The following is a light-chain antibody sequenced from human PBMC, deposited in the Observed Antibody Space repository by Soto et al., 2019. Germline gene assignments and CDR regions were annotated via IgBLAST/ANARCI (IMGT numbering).Light chain of an antibody. CDR1: RYIRTD. V-gene: IGKV1-6*01. Sequence: IQLTQSPASLSASVGDRVTISCRASRYIRTDLSWYQQRPGQPPKVFIYAASSLQSGVPSRFSGSGSGTDFTLSISSLQPEDSATYYCLQYNTPSTFGQGTKVDIK. CDR3: LQYNTPST. CDR2: AAS. J-gene: IGKJ1*01.